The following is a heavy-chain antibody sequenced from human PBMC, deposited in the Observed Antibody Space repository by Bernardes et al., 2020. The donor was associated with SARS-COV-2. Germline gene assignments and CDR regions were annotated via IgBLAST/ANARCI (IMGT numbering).Heavy chain of an antibody. Sequence: SETLSLTRTVSGDSITAYYWSWIRQPPGKGLEWIGHNSYSGITKYNPSLESRVTISVDTSSNQFSLQLTSVTAADRAVYYCARGPRGDGSFDFWGQGTLVTVSS. CDR3: ARGPRGDGSFDF. CDR1: GDSITAYY. CDR2: NSYSGIT. J-gene: IGHJ4*02. D-gene: IGHD2-21*02. V-gene: IGHV4-59*01.